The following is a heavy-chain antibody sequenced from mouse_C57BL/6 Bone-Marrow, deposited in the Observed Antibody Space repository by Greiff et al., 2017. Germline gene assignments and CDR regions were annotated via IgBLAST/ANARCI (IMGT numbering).Heavy chain of an antibody. CDR1: GYTFTDYE. CDR2: IDPETGGT. Sequence: VQLQQSGAELVRPGASVTLSCKASGYTFTDYEMHWLKQTPVHGLEWIGAIDPETGGTAYNQKFKGKAILTADKSSSTAYMELRSLTSEDSAVYYCTRDMDYWGQGTSVTVSS. CDR3: TRDMDY. J-gene: IGHJ4*01. V-gene: IGHV1-15*01.